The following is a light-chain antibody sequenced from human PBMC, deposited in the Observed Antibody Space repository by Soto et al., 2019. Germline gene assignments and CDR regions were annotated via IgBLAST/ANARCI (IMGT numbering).Light chain of an antibody. J-gene: IGLJ3*02. CDR1: SSDVGNFDY. Sequence: QSALTQPRSVSGSPGQSVTITYTGTSSDVGNFDYVSWYQHHPGKAPRLILYDVSKRPSGVPDRFSGSKSGNTASLTISGLLAEDETEYFCCAYAAGPWVFGGGTKLTVL. V-gene: IGLV2-11*01. CDR3: CAYAAGPWV. CDR2: DVS.